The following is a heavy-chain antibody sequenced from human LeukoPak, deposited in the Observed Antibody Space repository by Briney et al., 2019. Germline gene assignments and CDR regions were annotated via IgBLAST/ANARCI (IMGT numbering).Heavy chain of an antibody. CDR3: ARHSEDCSSTSCWDY. CDR2: IYYSGST. V-gene: IGHV4-59*01. CDR1: GGSISSYY. Sequence: PSETLSLTCTVSGGSISSYYWHWIRQPPGKGLEWIGYIYYSGSTNYNPSLRSRVTISVGTSKNQFSLKLSSVTAADTAVYYCARHSEDCSSTSCWDYWGQGTLVTVSS. D-gene: IGHD2-2*01. J-gene: IGHJ4*02.